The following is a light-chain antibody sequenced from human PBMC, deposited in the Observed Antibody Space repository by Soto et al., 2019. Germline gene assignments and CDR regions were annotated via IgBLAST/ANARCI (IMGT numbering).Light chain of an antibody. CDR1: SSDIGGYNY. J-gene: IGLJ2*01. CDR3: SSYKTSSTVVV. CDR2: GVS. V-gene: IGLV2-14*01. Sequence: QSALTQPASVSGSPGQSITISCTGTSSDIGGYNYVSWYQQYPGKAPKLMIFGVSDRPSGVSNRFSGSKSGTTASLTISGLQAEEEADYYCSSYKTSSTVVVFGGGTKLTVL.